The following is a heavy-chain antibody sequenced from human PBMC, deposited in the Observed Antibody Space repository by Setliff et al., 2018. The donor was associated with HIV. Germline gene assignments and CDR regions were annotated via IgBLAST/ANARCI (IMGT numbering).Heavy chain of an antibody. CDR3: ARHRDGGTYPLDY. Sequence: SETLSLTCIVSGGSINSYYWSWIRQPAGKGLEWIGRIYTSGSTNYDPSLKSRVTISLDTSKNRFSLQLTSVTAADTAVYYCARHRDGGTYPLDYWGQGTLVTVSS. J-gene: IGHJ4*02. D-gene: IGHD1-26*01. CDR1: GGSINSYY. CDR2: IYTSGST. V-gene: IGHV4-4*07.